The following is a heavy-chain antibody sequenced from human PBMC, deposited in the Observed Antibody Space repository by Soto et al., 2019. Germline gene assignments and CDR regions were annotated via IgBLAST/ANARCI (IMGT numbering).Heavy chain of an antibody. D-gene: IGHD7-27*01. CDR3: AKGLTGDLDYYYYYMDV. CDR2: ISGSGGST. V-gene: IGHV3-23*01. Sequence: GGSLRLSCAAPGFTFSSYAMSWVRQAPGKGLEWVSAISGSGGSTYYADSVKGRFTISRDNSKNTLYLQMNSLRAEDTAVYYCAKGLTGDLDYYYYYMDVWGKGTMVTVSS. J-gene: IGHJ6*03. CDR1: GFTFSSYA.